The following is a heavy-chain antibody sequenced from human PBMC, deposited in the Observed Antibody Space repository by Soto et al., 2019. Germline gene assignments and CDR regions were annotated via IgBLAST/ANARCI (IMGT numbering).Heavy chain of an antibody. CDR1: GFTFSSYA. CDR2: ISYDGSNK. D-gene: IGHD2-15*01. Sequence: RLSCAASGFTFSSYAMHWVRQAPGKGLEWVAVISYDGSNKYYADSVKGRSTISRDNSKNTLYLQMNSLRAEDTAVYYCAREEEVAATREYYYYGMDVWGQGTTVTVSS. V-gene: IGHV3-30-3*01. J-gene: IGHJ6*02. CDR3: AREEEVAATREYYYYGMDV.